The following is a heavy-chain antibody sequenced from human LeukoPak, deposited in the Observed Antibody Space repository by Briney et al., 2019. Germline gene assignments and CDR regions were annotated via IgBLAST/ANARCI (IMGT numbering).Heavy chain of an antibody. V-gene: IGHV1-18*01. CDR1: GYTFTSYG. CDR3: GRERTSLSDPIVHDY. CDR2: LSTYNDNT. J-gene: IGHJ4*01. Sequence: SVKLSCKASGYTFTSYGHTWVRDAPGQGLEWMGWLSTYNDNTDYSQEFQGRGIITTGTYTSTALRELRSMRSADAAVDYCGRERTSLSDPIVHDYWGQGTLVTVSS. D-gene: IGHD2/OR15-2a*01.